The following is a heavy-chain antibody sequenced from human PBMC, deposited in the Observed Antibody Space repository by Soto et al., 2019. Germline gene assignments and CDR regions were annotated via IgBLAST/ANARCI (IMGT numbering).Heavy chain of an antibody. Sequence: GGSLRLSCAVSGFAFSSYEMNWVRQSPGKGLEWVSYIGTSGKTIYYADSVRGRFTISRDNAKNSLYLQMNSLRAEDTAVYFCARDPAIYSGKFDYGLDVWGRGTTVTVSS. D-gene: IGHD4-4*01. V-gene: IGHV3-48*03. CDR1: GFAFSSYE. CDR2: IGTSGKTI. CDR3: ARDPAIYSGKFDYGLDV. J-gene: IGHJ6*02.